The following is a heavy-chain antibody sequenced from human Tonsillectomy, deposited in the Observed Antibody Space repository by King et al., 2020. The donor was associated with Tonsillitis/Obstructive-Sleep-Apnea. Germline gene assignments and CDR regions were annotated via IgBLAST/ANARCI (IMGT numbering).Heavy chain of an antibody. CDR3: AHRTYYYYSMDV. CDR2: IYWDDDK. J-gene: IGHJ6*03. V-gene: IGHV2-5*02. Sequence: ITLKESGPTLVKPTQTLTLTCTFSGFSLSTSGVGVGWIRQPPGKALEWLTLIYWDDDKRYSPSLRSRLTITKDTSKNQVVLTMTNMDPVDTATYYCAHRTYYYYSMDVWGKGTTVTVSS. CDR1: GFSLSTSGVG.